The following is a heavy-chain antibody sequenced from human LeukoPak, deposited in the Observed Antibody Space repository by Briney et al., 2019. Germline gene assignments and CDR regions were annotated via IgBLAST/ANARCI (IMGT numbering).Heavy chain of an antibody. Sequence: GGSLRLSCAASGFPFSSYAMSWVRQAPGKGLEWVSAINSAGRTYYGDPVRGRFTISRDNSENVLHLQLHSLRAEDTALYYCAKDQNTVATAPFDYWGLGTLVTVSS. V-gene: IGHV3-23*01. J-gene: IGHJ4*02. CDR3: AKDQNTVATAPFDY. D-gene: IGHD4-17*01. CDR1: GFPFSSYA. CDR2: INSAGRT.